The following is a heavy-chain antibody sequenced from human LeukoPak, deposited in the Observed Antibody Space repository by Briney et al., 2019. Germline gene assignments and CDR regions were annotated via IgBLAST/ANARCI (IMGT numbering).Heavy chain of an antibody. CDR1: GGTFSSYG. CDR2: ISAYNGNT. CDR3: ARDLTYYDFWSGYYLPHY. D-gene: IGHD3-3*01. Sequence: ASVKVSCKASGGTFSSYGISWVRQAPGQGLEWMGWISAYNGNTNYAQKLQGRVTMTTDTSTSTAYMELRSLRSDDTAVYYCARDLTYYDFWSGYYLPHYWGQGTLVTVSS. V-gene: IGHV1-18*01. J-gene: IGHJ4*02.